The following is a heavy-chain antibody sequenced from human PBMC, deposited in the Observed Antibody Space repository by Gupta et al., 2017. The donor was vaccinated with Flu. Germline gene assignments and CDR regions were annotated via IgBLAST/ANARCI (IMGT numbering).Heavy chain of an antibody. CDR1: GLPFASHG. CDR3: AKPKATSWYATYLDY. V-gene: IGHV3-30*18. J-gene: IGHJ4*02. CDR2: ISYDGINK. Sequence: QVQLVESGGGVGQPGRSRRLSCAASGLPFASHGMHSVRQAPGKGLEWVAVISYDGINKYYADSVKGRFTISRDNSKNTLYLQMNSLRAEDTAVYYCAKPKATSWYATYLDYWGQGTLVTVSS. D-gene: IGHD6-13*01.